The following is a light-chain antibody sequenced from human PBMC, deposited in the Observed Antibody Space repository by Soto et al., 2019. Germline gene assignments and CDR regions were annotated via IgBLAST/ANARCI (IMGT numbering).Light chain of an antibody. CDR3: QQYGSSPLT. J-gene: IGKJ4*01. CDR1: QSVSSSY. V-gene: IGKV3-20*01. CDR2: GAS. Sequence: EIVLTQSPGTLSLSPGERATLSCRASQSVSSSYLAWYQQKPGQAPRPLIYGASSRATGIQDKFSGSGSGTDFTLTISRLEPDDFAVYYCQQYGSSPLTFGGGTKVESK.